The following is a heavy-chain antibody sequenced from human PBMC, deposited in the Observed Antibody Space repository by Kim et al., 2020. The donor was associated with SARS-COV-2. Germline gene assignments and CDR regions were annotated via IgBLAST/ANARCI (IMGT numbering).Heavy chain of an antibody. CDR3: ARGGFPQRLAARPSYYFDY. CDR2: INHSGST. Sequence: SETLSLTCAVYGGSFSGYYWSWIRQPPGKGLEWIGEINHSGSTNYNPSLKSRVTISVDTSKNQFSLKLSSVTAADTAVYYCARGGFPQRLAARPSYYFDYWGQGTLVTVSS. D-gene: IGHD6-6*01. V-gene: IGHV4-34*01. CDR1: GGSFSGYY. J-gene: IGHJ4*02.